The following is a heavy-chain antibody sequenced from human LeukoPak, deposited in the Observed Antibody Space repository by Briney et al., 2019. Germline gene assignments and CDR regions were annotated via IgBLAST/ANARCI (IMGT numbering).Heavy chain of an antibody. CDR3: ARDGGGYYDSSGYSVTFLDY. V-gene: IGHV1-2*02. J-gene: IGHJ4*02. CDR1: GYTFTGYY. Sequence: GASVKVSCKASGYTFTGYYMHWVRQAPGQGLEWMGWINPNSGGRNYARKFQGRVTMTSDTSISTAYMELSSLRSNDTAVYYCARDGGGYYDSSGYSVTFLDYWGQGTLVTVSS. CDR2: INPNSGGR. D-gene: IGHD3-22*01.